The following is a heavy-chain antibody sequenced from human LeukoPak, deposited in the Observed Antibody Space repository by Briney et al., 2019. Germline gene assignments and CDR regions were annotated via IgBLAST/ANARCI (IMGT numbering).Heavy chain of an antibody. CDR2: ISSSGSTI. D-gene: IGHD3-22*01. V-gene: IGHV3-48*03. Sequence: GGSLRLSCAASEFTFSDYAMHWVRQAPGKGLEWVSYISSSGSTIYYADSVKGRFTISRDNAKNSLYLQMNSLRAEDTAVYYCARGSFYYDTSGTFDYWGQGTLVTVSS. CDR3: ARGSFYYDTSGTFDY. CDR1: EFTFSDYA. J-gene: IGHJ4*02.